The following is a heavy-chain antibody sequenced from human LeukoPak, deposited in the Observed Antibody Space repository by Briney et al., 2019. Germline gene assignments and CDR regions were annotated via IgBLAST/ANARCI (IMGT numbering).Heavy chain of an antibody. J-gene: IGHJ4*02. CDR3: ARARDSSSYLDY. D-gene: IGHD6-6*01. CDR2: IYYSGST. Sequence: SETLSLTCTVSGGSISSGGYYWSWIRQHPGKGLEWVGYIYYSGSTYYNPSLKSRVTISVDTSKNQFSLKLSSVTAADTVVYYCARARDSSSYLDYWGQGTLVTVSS. V-gene: IGHV4-31*03. CDR1: GGSISSGGYY.